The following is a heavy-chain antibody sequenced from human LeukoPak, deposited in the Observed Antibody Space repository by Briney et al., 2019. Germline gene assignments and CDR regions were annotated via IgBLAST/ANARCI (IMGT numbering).Heavy chain of an antibody. V-gene: IGHV4-4*07. CDR3: ARHGGVVVPTAPSAFDI. Sequence: SETLSLTCTVSGGSISSYFWSWIRQPAGKGLEWIGHIYPSGSTNYNPSLTSRVTMSVDTSKNQFSLKLNSVTAADTAVYYCARHGGVVVPTAPSAFDIWGQGTKVTVSS. CDR2: IYPSGST. J-gene: IGHJ3*02. D-gene: IGHD2-2*01. CDR1: GGSISSYF.